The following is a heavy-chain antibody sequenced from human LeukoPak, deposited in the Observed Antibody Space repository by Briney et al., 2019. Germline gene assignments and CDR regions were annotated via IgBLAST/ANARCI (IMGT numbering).Heavy chain of an antibody. Sequence: PSETLSLTCTVSGDSISSYYWSWMRQPPGKGLEWIGYIYHSGSTNYNPSLKSRVTISVDTSKNQFSLKLSSVTAADTAVYYCARRNGYYDSSGFYQDSWGQGTLVTVSS. CDR1: GDSISSYY. J-gene: IGHJ4*02. D-gene: IGHD3-22*01. CDR2: IYHSGST. CDR3: ARRNGYYDSSGFYQDS. V-gene: IGHV4-59*08.